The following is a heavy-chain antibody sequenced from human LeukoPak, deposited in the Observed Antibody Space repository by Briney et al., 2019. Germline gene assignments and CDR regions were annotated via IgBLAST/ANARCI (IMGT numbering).Heavy chain of an antibody. V-gene: IGHV3-74*01. CDR3: ARPNYDFWSGYNYYFDY. CDR2: INIDGSST. D-gene: IGHD3-3*01. CDR1: GFTFSSDW. Sequence: XCAASGFTFSSDWMHWVRQAPGKGVVGVSRINIDGSSTSYPASLKGRFTISTDNSKNTLYLQMNSLRAEDTAVYYCARPNYDFWSGYNYYFDYWGQGTLVTVSS. J-gene: IGHJ4*02.